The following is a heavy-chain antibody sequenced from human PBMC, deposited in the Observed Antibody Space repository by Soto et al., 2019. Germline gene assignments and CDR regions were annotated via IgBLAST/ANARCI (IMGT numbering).Heavy chain of an antibody. CDR3: AKVGNGSGKGLDY. CDR1: GFTFSTYG. Sequence: QVQLVESGGGVVQPGRSLRLSCAASGFTFSTYGMHWVRQAPGKGLEWLAAISYDGSDKYYADSVKGRFTISRDNSKKQLYMQMISLSPADTAVYYCAKVGNGSGKGLDYWGQGTLVTVSS. J-gene: IGHJ4*02. CDR2: ISYDGSDK. V-gene: IGHV3-30*18. D-gene: IGHD3-10*01.